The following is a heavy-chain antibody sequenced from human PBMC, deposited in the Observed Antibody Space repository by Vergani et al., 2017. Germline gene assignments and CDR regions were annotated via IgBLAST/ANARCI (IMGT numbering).Heavy chain of an antibody. CDR1: GGSMSGYY. D-gene: IGHD3-10*01. Sequence: QVRLQESGPGLVKPSETLSLTCSVSGGSMSGYYWSWIRQPPGKELEWIGYMYHSGSTNYNPSLETRVTISGGTSKNQFSLKLNTVTAADTAVYYCGRVADFYGWGSRLLDLWGQGILVTVSS. J-gene: IGHJ5*02. V-gene: IGHV4-59*01. CDR2: MYHSGST. CDR3: GRVADFYGWGSRLLDL.